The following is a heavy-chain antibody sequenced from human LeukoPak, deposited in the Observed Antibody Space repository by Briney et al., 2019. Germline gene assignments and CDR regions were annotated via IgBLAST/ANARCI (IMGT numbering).Heavy chain of an antibody. CDR3: ASGGGGMVIGDY. CDR1: GFTFSSYV. D-gene: IGHD3-16*01. V-gene: IGHV3-21*05. J-gene: IGHJ4*02. Sequence: PGGSLRLSCSASGFTFSSYVMTWVRQAPGKGLEWVSDISSSRSYTNYADSVKGRFTISRDNAKNSLYLQMNSLRADDTAVYYCASGGGGMVIGDYWGQGTLVTVSS. CDR2: ISSSRSYT.